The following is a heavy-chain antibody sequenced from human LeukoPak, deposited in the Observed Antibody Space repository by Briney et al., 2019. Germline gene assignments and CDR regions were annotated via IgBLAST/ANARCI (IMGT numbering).Heavy chain of an antibody. CDR3: ANPEGDDYGDYVGDY. CDR2: ISGSGGST. J-gene: IGHJ4*02. D-gene: IGHD4-17*01. CDR1: GFTFSSYA. Sequence: PGGSLRLSCAASGFTFSSYAMSWVRQAPGKGLEWVSAISGSGGSTYYADSVKGRFTISRDNSKNTLYLQMNSLRAEDTAVYYCANPEGDDYGDYVGDYWGQGTLVTVSS. V-gene: IGHV3-23*01.